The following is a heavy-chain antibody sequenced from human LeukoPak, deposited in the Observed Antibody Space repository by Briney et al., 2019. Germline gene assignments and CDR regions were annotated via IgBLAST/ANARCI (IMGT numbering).Heavy chain of an antibody. D-gene: IGHD3-22*01. CDR1: GSTFSNYA. J-gene: IGHJ5*02. CDR2: ISGSGGRT. Sequence: GGSLRLSCAASGSTFSNYAMSWVRQAPGKGLEWVSAISGSGGRTYYADSVKGRFTISRDNSKNTLYLQMNSLRADDTAVYYCAKGLYYYDSSSYSRRWFDPWGQGTLVTVSS. CDR3: AKGLYYYDSSSYSRRWFDP. V-gene: IGHV3-23*01.